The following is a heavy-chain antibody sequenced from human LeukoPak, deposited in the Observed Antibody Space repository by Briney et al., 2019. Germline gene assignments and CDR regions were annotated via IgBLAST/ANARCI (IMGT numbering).Heavy chain of an antibody. CDR2: IYYSGST. V-gene: IGHV4-39*01. D-gene: IGHD3-16*01. J-gene: IGHJ4*02. CDR3: VRGSTLRHYQY. Sequence: PSETLSLTCTVSGGSINSYYWSWIRRPPGKGLEWIGSIYYSGSTYYNPSLKSRVTVSVDTSKNQFSLKLSSVTAADTAVYYCVRGSTLRHYQYWGQGTLVTVSS. CDR1: GGSINSYY.